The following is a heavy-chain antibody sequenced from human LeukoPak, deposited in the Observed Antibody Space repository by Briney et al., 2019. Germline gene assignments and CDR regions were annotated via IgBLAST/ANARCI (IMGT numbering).Heavy chain of an antibody. V-gene: IGHV5-51*01. CDR2: IYPGDYET. CDR1: GSPFSNYW. J-gene: IGHJ4*02. D-gene: IGHD1-26*01. Sequence: GEALQISCQASGSPFSNYWIAWVRQMPGRGLEGMGIIYPGDYETKDSPSFKGQATISADRSINTAYLQWSSLKASDTAMYYCARHAPGGIYAHRDNWGQGTLVTVSS. CDR3: ARHAPGGIYAHRDN.